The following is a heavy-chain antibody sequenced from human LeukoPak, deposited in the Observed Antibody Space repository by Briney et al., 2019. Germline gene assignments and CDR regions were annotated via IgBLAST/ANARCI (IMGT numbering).Heavy chain of an antibody. CDR2: VYDTGDT. CDR3: ARDPTTVTTIFDS. V-gene: IGHV4-59*12. Sequence: SETLSLTCTVSGTSITRTYWSWIRQPPGRGLESVGYVYDTGDTNYNPSLKSRVTMSGDTSKNQLSLKLSSVTAADTAVYYCARDPTTVTTIFDSWGQGILVTVSS. D-gene: IGHD4-11*01. J-gene: IGHJ4*02. CDR1: GTSITRTY.